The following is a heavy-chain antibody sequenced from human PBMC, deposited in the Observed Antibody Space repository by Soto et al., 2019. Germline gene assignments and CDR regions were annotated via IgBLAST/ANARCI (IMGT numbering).Heavy chain of an antibody. CDR1: GFTFTSSA. D-gene: IGHD3-10*01. CDR3: ARLYGSGTTVVYYYYYGMDV. Sequence: SVKVSCKASGFTFTSSAVQWVRQARGQRLEWIGWIVVGSGNTNYAQKFQGRVTMTRDTSISTAYMEPSRLRSDDTAVYYCARLYGSGTTVVYYYYYGMDVWGQGTTVTVSS. V-gene: IGHV1-58*01. J-gene: IGHJ6*02. CDR2: IVVGSGNT.